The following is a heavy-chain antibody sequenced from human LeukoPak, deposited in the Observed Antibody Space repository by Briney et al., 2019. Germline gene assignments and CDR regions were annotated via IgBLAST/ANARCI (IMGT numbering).Heavy chain of an antibody. CDR2: IRSSVSTI. Sequence: GRSLTLSCAASGFTFTDYYMSWIRQAPGEGMEWVAYIRSSVSTIYYADSVKGRLTPSRDNAKNSLYLQMNRLRAEDTAVYYGACSVDLDYGDYVFYSYWGQGTLVTVSS. J-gene: IGHJ4*02. CDR1: GFTFTDYY. CDR3: ACSVDLDYGDYVFYSY. V-gene: IGHV3-11*01. D-gene: IGHD4-17*01.